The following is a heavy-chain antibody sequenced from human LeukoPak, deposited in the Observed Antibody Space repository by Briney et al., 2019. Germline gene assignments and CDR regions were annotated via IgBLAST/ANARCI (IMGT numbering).Heavy chain of an antibody. CDR2: IKEDGSEK. D-gene: IGHD2-15*01. CDR3: ARGVRSPLYSYYYMDV. V-gene: IGHV3-7*01. CDR1: GFTFDNYW. J-gene: IGHJ6*03. Sequence: PGGSLRLSCAASGFTFDNYWMSWVRQAPGKGLEWVANIKEDGSEKYYVDSVKGRLTISRDNAKNSLYLEMNKLRAEDTAVYYCARGVRSPLYSYYYMDVWGKGTTVTVSS.